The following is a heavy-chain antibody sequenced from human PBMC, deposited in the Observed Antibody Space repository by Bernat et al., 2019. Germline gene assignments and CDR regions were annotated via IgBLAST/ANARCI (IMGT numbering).Heavy chain of an antibody. J-gene: IGHJ4*02. Sequence: EVQLLESGGGLVQPGGSLRLSCAASGFSFSNAWMSWVRQAPGKGLEWVGRIKRKNDGGTTDYAAPVKGRVTISSDDAKTTLYLQMNSLKTEDTAVYYCTTGYCSNGVCYTYFDHWGQGTLVTVSS. V-gene: IGHV3-15*01. CDR1: GFSFSNAW. CDR2: IKRKNDGGTT. D-gene: IGHD2-8*01. CDR3: TTGYCSNGVCYTYFDH.